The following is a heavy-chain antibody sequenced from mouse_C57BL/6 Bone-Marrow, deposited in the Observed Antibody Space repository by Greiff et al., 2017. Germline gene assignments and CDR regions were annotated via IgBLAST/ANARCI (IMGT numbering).Heavy chain of an antibody. D-gene: IGHD1-1*02. Sequence: DVMLVESGEGLVKPGGSLKLSCAASGFTFSSYAMSWVRQTPEKRLEWVAYISSGGDYIYYADTVKGRFTISRDNARNTLYLQMSSLKSEDTAMYYCTRGLWPHYYAMDYWGQGTSVTVSS. CDR1: GFTFSSYA. CDR3: TRGLWPHYYAMDY. V-gene: IGHV5-9-1*02. CDR2: ISSGGDYI. J-gene: IGHJ4*01.